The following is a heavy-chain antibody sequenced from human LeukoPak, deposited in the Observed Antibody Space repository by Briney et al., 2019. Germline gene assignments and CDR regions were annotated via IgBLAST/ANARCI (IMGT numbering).Heavy chain of an antibody. Sequence: GASVKVSCKTSGYSFTGYYLHWVRQAPGQGLEWMGWINSNSGGTNFAQKFQDRVFMTRDTSTSTVYMELSSLKSEDTAVYYCARVRDGYNDAYDIWGQGTMVTVSS. D-gene: IGHD5-24*01. J-gene: IGHJ3*02. V-gene: IGHV1-2*02. CDR1: GYSFTGYY. CDR3: ARVRDGYNDAYDI. CDR2: INSNSGGT.